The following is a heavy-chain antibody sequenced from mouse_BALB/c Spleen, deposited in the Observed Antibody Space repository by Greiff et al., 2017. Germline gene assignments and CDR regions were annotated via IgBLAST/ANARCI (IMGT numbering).Heavy chain of an antibody. CDR3: ARSPYYYGSSYFDY. V-gene: IGHV3-2*02. CDR2: ISYSGST. D-gene: IGHD1-1*01. J-gene: IGHJ2*01. CDR1: GYSITSDYA. Sequence: DVKLQESGPGLVKPSQSLSLTCTVTGYSITSDYAWNWIRQFPGNKLEWMGYISYSGSTSYNPSLKSRISITRDTSKNQFFLQLNSVTTEDTATYYCARSPYYYGSSYFDYWGQGTTLTVSS.